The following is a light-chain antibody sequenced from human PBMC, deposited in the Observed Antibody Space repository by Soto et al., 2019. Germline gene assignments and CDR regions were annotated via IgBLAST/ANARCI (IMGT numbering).Light chain of an antibody. Sequence: EGVLTQSPGTLSLSPGERATLSCRASQSVSSSYLAWYQQKPGQAPRLLIYGASSRATGIPDRFSGSGSGTEFTLTISSLQSEDFAVYYCQQYNNWWTFGQGTKVDIK. CDR3: QQYNNWWT. CDR1: QSVSSSY. J-gene: IGKJ1*01. V-gene: IGKV3-20*01. CDR2: GAS.